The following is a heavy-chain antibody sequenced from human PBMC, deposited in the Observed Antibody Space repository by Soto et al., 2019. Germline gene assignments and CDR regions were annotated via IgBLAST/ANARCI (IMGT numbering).Heavy chain of an antibody. CDR1: GGSIASTDHY. V-gene: IGHV4-39*02. J-gene: IGHJ4*02. CDR2: IFFSGSP. CDR3: TSRVDEIKLDF. Sequence: QLQLKESGPRLVKPSETLSLTCTVSGGSIASTDHYWGWARQPPGKGLQWVASIFFSGSPYYNPSLMSRFTISADTSRNLFSLRLSSVTAADTAVYDCTSRVDEIKLDFWGRGTRVTVSS.